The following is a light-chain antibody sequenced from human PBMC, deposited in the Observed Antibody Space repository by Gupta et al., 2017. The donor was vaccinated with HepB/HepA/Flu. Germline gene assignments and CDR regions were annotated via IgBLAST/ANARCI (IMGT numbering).Light chain of an antibody. CDR3: QHYDNLPKYT. V-gene: IGKV1-33*01. Sequence: DIQMTQSPSSLSASVGDRVTITCQANRDISNYLNWYQQKPGKAPKLLLYDASILETGVPSRLSGSGSGTEFTCTINSLQPEDTATYYGQHYDNLPKYTFGQGTNLEI. CDR2: DAS. J-gene: IGKJ2*01. CDR1: RDISNY.